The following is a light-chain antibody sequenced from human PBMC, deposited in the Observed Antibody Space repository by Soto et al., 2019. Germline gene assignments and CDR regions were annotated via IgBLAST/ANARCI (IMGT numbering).Light chain of an antibody. CDR2: GAS. CDR3: QQYGSSYT. J-gene: IGKJ2*01. Sequence: EIVLTQSPGTLSLSPGERATLSCRASQTVSSNYLAWYQQKPGQAPRLLIYGASIRATDIPDRFSGSGSETDFTLTISRLEPEDFAVYSCQQYGSSYTFGQGTKLEI. CDR1: QTVSSNY. V-gene: IGKV3-20*01.